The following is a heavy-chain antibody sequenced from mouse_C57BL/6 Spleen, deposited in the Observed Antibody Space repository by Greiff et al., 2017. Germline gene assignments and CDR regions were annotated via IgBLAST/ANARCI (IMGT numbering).Heavy chain of an antibody. Sequence: QVQLQQSGPGLVAPSQSLSITCTVSGFSLTSYGVHWVRQPPGKGLEWLVVIWSDGSTTYNSALKSRLSISKDNSKSQVFLKMNSLQTDDTAMYYCARHGPYDYDRYYAMDYWGQGTSVTVSS. CDR2: IWSDGST. V-gene: IGHV2-6-1*01. D-gene: IGHD2-4*01. CDR1: GFSLTSYG. J-gene: IGHJ4*01. CDR3: ARHGPYDYDRYYAMDY.